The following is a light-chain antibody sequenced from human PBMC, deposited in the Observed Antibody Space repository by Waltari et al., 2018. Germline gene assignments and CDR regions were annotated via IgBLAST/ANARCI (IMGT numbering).Light chain of an antibody. J-gene: IGLJ2*01. CDR3: CSYAGSSTYVV. Sequence: QSALTQPASVSGSPGQSIPIPCTGTSRDVGGYNYVSWYQQHPGKAPKLMIYDVSKRPSGVSNRFSGSKSGNTASLTISGLQAEDEADYYCCSYAGSSTYVVFGGGTKLTVL. CDR2: DVS. CDR1: SRDVGGYNY. V-gene: IGLV2-23*02.